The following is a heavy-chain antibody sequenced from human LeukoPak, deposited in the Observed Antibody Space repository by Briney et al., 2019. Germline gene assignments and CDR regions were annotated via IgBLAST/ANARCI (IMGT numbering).Heavy chain of an antibody. J-gene: IGHJ6*03. CDR3: ARDVSDTYGYYYYMDV. V-gene: IGHV1-18*01. CDR1: GYTFTTYG. CDR2: ISAYNGNT. D-gene: IGHD2-21*01. Sequence: ASVKVSCKASGYTFTTYGITWVRQAPGQGLEWMGWISAYNGNTNYAQKFQGRVTMTTDTFTSTAYMELRSLRSEDTAVYYCARDVSDTYGYYYYMDVWGKGTTVTVSS.